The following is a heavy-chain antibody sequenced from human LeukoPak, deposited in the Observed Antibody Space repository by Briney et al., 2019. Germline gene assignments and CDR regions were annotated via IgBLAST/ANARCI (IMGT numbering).Heavy chain of an antibody. CDR3: ASAHPITIGDYFDY. D-gene: IGHD3-10*01. V-gene: IGHV4-34*01. J-gene: IGHJ4*02. CDR1: GGSFSAYY. Sequence: SETLSLTCAVSGGSFSAYYWTWVRQPPGKGLEWIGEINHSGSTNYNPALTSRVTISVDTSKNQFSLRLSSVTAADTAGYYCASAHPITIGDYFDYWGQGTLVTASP. CDR2: INHSGST.